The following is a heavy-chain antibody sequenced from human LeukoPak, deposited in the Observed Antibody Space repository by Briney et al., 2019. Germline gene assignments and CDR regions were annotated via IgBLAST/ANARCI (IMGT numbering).Heavy chain of an antibody. D-gene: IGHD4-17*01. Sequence: QPGRSLRLSCAASGFIFSNYAIHWVRQAPGKGLEWVAAISYDGNTQHYADSVKGRFTISRDNSKNTLYLQMNSLRAEDTAVYYCAKDGDFYGTNYDYYYMDVWGKGTTVTISS. J-gene: IGHJ6*03. CDR3: AKDGDFYGTNYDYYYMDV. V-gene: IGHV3-30*18. CDR1: GFIFSNYA. CDR2: ISYDGNTQ.